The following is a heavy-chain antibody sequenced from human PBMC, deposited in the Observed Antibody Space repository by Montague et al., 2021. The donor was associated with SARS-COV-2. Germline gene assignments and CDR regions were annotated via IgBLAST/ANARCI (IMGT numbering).Heavy chain of an antibody. CDR3: ARDLMSIKMMVVIMTGASNWLDS. V-gene: IGHV4-34*01. J-gene: IGHJ5*01. D-gene: IGHD2-21*01. CDR2: INQSGST. Sequence: SETLSLTCAVYGGSFSGYDWTWIRQSPGKGLEWIGEINQSGSTKYKPSLKSRVTISVDTSRNQFSLRLTSVTAADTAVYYCARDLMSIKMMVVIMTGASNWLDSWGQGTLVTVSP. CDR1: GGSFSGYD.